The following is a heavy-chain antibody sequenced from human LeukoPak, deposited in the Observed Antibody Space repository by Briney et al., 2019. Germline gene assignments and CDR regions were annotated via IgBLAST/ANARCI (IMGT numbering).Heavy chain of an antibody. CDR3: ARHPLIAVAGTNWFDP. CDR2: IYYSGST. CDR1: EGRRGSNGYY. V-gene: IGHV4-39*01. J-gene: IGHJ5*02. Sequence: THSEGRRGSNGYYCGWMRQPPGKGLEWIGSIYYSGSTYYNPSLKSRVTISVDTSKNQFSLELSSVTAADTAVYYCARHPLIAVAGTNWFDPWGQGTLVTVSS. D-gene: IGHD6-19*01.